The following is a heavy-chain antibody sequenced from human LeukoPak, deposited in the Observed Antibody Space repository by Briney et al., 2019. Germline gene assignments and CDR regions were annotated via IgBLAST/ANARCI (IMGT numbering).Heavy chain of an antibody. CDR1: GYSISSGYF. V-gene: IGHV4-38-2*02. D-gene: IGHD6-19*01. CDR2: INHSGST. CDR3: ARGLVGSSACPNWFDP. J-gene: IGHJ5*02. Sequence: PSETLSLTCTVSGYSISSGYFWGWIRQTPGKGLEWIGEINHSGSTNYNPSLKSRVTISVDTSKNQFSLKLSSVTAADTAVYYCARGLVGSSACPNWFDPWAQGTLVTVSS.